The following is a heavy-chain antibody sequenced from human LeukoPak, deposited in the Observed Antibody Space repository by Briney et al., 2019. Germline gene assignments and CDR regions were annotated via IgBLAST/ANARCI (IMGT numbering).Heavy chain of an antibody. CDR3: ARGQRAHVEWYYYMDV. CDR1: GFTFSSYG. Sequence: PGGSLRLSCAASGFTFSSYGMHWVRRAPGKGLEWVAVISYDGSNKYYADSVKGRFTISRDNSKNTLYLQMNSLRADDTAVYYCARGQRAHVEWYYYMDVWGKGTTVTVSS. D-gene: IGHD1-26*01. J-gene: IGHJ6*03. V-gene: IGHV3-30*03. CDR2: ISYDGSNK.